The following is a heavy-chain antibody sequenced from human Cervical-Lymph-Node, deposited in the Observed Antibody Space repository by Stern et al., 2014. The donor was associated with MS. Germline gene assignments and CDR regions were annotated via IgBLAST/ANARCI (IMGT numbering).Heavy chain of an antibody. J-gene: IGHJ4*02. CDR2: INTKTGKP. Sequence: QVQLAQSGSEMRKPGASVVIACKASGYKFSHFAINWVRQAPGQGLEWMGGINTKTGKPAYAPDFTGRFVLSLDTSLYTAYLQINNLQSDDIGVYYCARATQGGAADAFDLWGQGTLVSVSS. V-gene: IGHV7-4-1*02. D-gene: IGHD1-26*01. CDR1: GYKFSHFA. CDR3: ARATQGGAADAFDL.